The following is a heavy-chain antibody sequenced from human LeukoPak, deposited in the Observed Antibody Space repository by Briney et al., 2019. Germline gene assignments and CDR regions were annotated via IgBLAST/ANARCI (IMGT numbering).Heavy chain of an antibody. V-gene: IGHV3-20*04. D-gene: IGHD3-16*01. J-gene: IGHJ4*02. Sequence: GGSLRLSCAASGFTFLGYGMSWVRQAPGKGLEWVSGIDWNGGSTGYADSVKGRFTVSRDNAKNSLYLQMNSLRAEDTALYYCARGYKYAYALEYWGQGTPVTVSS. CDR3: ARGYKYAYALEY. CDR2: IDWNGGST. CDR1: GFTFLGYG.